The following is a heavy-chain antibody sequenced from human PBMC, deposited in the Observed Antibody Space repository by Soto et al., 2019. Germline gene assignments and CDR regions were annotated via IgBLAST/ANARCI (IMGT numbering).Heavy chain of an antibody. D-gene: IGHD6-25*01. CDR2: IYYSGST. Sequence: SATLSLTCTFSGGSISSSSYYWGWIRQPPGKGLEWIGSIYYSGSTYYNPSLKSRVTISVDTSKNQFSLKLSSVTAADTAVYYCARHVISFGKAAAKSNRFDLWGQGPLVTV. J-gene: IGHJ5*02. V-gene: IGHV4-39*01. CDR1: GGSISSSSYY. CDR3: ARHVISFGKAAAKSNRFDL.